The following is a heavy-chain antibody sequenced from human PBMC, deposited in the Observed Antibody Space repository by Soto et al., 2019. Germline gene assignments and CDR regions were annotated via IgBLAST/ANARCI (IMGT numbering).Heavy chain of an antibody. J-gene: IGHJ6*02. CDR3: ARDIRQSDTVTKYDYGMDV. Sequence: QVQLVQSGAEVKKPGASVKVSCKASGYTFTSYGISWVRQAPGQGFEWIGWISAYNGNTNYAQKLQGRVTMTTDTSTSTAYMELRSLRSDDTAVYYCARDIRQSDTVTKYDYGMDVWGPGTTVTVSS. CDR2: ISAYNGNT. CDR1: GYTFTSYG. D-gene: IGHD4-4*01. V-gene: IGHV1-18*01.